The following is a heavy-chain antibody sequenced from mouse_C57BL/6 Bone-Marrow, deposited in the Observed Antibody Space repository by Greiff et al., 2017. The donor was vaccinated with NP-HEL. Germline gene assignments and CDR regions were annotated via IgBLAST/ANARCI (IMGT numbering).Heavy chain of an antibody. D-gene: IGHD1-1*01. CDR3: AIYYYGSSSFDY. Sequence: VQLQQPGAELVKPGASVKLSCKASGFTFPCYLMHWVKPRPGRGLEWVGRIDPKSGGTKYNEKFKRKATLTVDKPTNTAYMQLNRLTSEDSAVYYCAIYYYGSSSFDYWGQGTTLTVSS. V-gene: IGHV1-72*01. J-gene: IGHJ2*01. CDR1: GFTFPCYL. CDR2: IDPKSGGT.